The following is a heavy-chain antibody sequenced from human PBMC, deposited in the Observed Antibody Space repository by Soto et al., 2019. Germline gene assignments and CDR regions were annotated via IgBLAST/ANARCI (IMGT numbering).Heavy chain of an antibody. CDR1: GYTFTSYA. D-gene: IGHD3-9*01. Sequence: ASVKVSCKASGYTFTSYAMHWVRQAPGQGLEWMGWINASNGNTKYAQEFQGRVTITRDTSASTAYMELGRLRSEDTAVYYCARDSAVLRYFDWLFSSPGMDVRGQGTTVTVSS. J-gene: IGHJ6*02. CDR2: INASNGNT. V-gene: IGHV1-3*01. CDR3: ARDSAVLRYFDWLFSSPGMDV.